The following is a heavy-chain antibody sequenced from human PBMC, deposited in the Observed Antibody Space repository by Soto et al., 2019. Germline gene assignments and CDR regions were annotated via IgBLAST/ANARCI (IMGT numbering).Heavy chain of an antibody. V-gene: IGHV4-59*01. J-gene: IGHJ6*02. CDR3: ARDLRCCGLDV. Sequence: SETLSLTCNVSGASMRSYSWTWMRLSPGKGLEWIGDIFYSGSSNLNPSLRSRLSISIDTSKNKFSLMLKSVTAADTAVYYCARDLRCCGLDVWGQGTTVTV. CDR1: GASMRSYS. CDR2: IFYSGSS. D-gene: IGHD3-9*01.